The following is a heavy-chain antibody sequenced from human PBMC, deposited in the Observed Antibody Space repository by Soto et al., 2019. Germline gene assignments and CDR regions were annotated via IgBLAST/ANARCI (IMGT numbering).Heavy chain of an antibody. Sequence: GASVKVSCKASGGTFSSYTISWVRQAPGQGLEWMGRIIPILGIANYAQKFQGRVTITADKSTSTAYMELSSLRSEDTAVYYCAKSPEGKWNWFDPWGQGTLVTVSS. CDR3: AKSPEGKWNWFDP. V-gene: IGHV1-69*02. CDR2: IIPILGIA. D-gene: IGHD1-26*01. CDR1: GGTFSSYT. J-gene: IGHJ5*02.